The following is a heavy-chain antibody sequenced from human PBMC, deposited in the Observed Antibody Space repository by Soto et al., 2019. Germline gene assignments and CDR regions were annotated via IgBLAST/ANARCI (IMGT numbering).Heavy chain of an antibody. V-gene: IGHV1-18*04. CDR3: ARVPTYGDYWFDP. J-gene: IGHJ5*02. Sequence: VQSGGEVKKPGASVMVSCMASGYSLTNYAITWVRQAPGQGLEWLGWISFYNGDTKYAQNLQGRVTMTTDTSTSTAYMELRSLRSDDTAVYYCARVPTYGDYWFDPWGQGTLVTVSS. CDR1: GYSLTNYA. D-gene: IGHD4-17*01. CDR2: ISFYNGDT.